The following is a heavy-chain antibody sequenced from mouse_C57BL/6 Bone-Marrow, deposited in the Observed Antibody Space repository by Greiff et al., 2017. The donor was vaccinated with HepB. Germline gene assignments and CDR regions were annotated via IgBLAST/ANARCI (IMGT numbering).Heavy chain of an antibody. J-gene: IGHJ4*01. CDR2: ISGGGGNT. Sequence: EVMLVESGGGLVKPGGSLKLSCAASGFTFSSYTMSWVRQTPEKRLEWVATISGGGGNTYYPDSVKGRFTISRDNAKNTLYLQMSSLRSEDTALYYCARDSNYVGGWGQGTSVTVSS. CDR3: ARDSNYVGG. V-gene: IGHV5-9*01. CDR1: GFTFSSYT. D-gene: IGHD2-5*01.